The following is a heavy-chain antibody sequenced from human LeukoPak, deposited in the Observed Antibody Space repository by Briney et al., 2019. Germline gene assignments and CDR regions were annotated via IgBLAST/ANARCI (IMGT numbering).Heavy chain of an antibody. CDR1: GGSFSGHY. CDR3: ARGLGGNYGDHFDY. CDR2: INHSGST. D-gene: IGHD4-17*01. V-gene: IGHV4-34*01. Sequence: PSETLSLTCAVYGGSFSGHYWSWIRQPPGKGLEWIGEINHSGSTNYNPSLKSRVTISVDTSKNQFSLKLSSVTAADTAVHYCARGLGGNYGDHFDYWGQGTLVTVSS. J-gene: IGHJ4*02.